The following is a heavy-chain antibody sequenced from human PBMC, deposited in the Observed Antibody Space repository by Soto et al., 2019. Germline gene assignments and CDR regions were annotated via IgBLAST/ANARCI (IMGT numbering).Heavy chain of an antibody. CDR1: GGSFSGYY. Sequence: QVQLQQWGAGLLKPSETLSLTCAVYGGSFSGYYWTWIRQTPGKGLEWIGEINHSGSTNYNPSLQSRVSISADTSKKQFSLNLTSVTAADTAVYYCARGECSSNYCFTRWALDIWGQGTVVTVSS. CDR2: INHSGST. J-gene: IGHJ3*02. V-gene: IGHV4-34*01. CDR3: ARGECSSNYCFTRWALDI. D-gene: IGHD2-2*01.